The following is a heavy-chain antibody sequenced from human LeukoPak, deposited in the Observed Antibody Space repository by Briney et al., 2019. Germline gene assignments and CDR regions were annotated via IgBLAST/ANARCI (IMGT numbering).Heavy chain of an antibody. CDR1: GFTFSSYA. CDR3: AKTAPLYDSSGYYRDY. V-gene: IGHV3-23*01. J-gene: IGHJ4*02. CDR2: ISGSGDST. D-gene: IGHD3-22*01. Sequence: PGGSLRLSCAASGFTFSSYAMSWVRQAPGKGLEWVSAISGSGDSTYYADSVKGRFTISRDNSKNTLYLQMNSLRAEDTAVYYCAKTAPLYDSSGYYRDYWGQGTLVTVSS.